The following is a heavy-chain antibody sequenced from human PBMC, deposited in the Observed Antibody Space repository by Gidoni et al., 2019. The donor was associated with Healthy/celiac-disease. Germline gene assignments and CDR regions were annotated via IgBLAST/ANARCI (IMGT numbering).Heavy chain of an antibody. CDR2: INAGNGNT. V-gene: IGHV1-3*01. CDR1: GYTFTSYA. CDR3: ASSVVTAYYFDY. Sequence: QVQLVQSGAEVKKPGASVKVSRKASGYTFTSYAMHWVRQAPGQRLEWMGWINAGNGNTKYSQKFQGRVTITRDTSASTAYMELSSLRSEDTAVYYCASSVVTAYYFDYWGQGTLVTVSS. D-gene: IGHD2-21*02. J-gene: IGHJ4*02.